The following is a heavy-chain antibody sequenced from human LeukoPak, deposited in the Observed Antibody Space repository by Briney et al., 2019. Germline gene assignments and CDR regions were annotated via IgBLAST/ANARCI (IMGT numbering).Heavy chain of an antibody. CDR3: ALSAVDYGDQYYYYYYMDV. D-gene: IGHD4-17*01. CDR2: FDPEDGET. Sequence: ASVKVSCKVSGYTLTELSMHWVRQAPGKGLEWMGGFDPEDGETVYAQKFQGRVTMTEDTSTDTAYMELSSLRSEDTAVYYCALSAVDYGDQYYYYYYMDVWGKGTTVTVSS. J-gene: IGHJ6*03. CDR1: GYTLTELS. V-gene: IGHV1-24*01.